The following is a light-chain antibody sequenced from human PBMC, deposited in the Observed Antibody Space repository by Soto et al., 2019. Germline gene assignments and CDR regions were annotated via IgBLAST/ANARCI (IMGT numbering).Light chain of an antibody. CDR3: QQYYSPWT. CDR2: WAS. V-gene: IGKV4-1*01. CDR1: QRVLYSSNNKNY. J-gene: IGKJ1*01. Sequence: IVMTQSPDSLAVSLGERATINGKSSQRVLYSSNNKNYLAWYQQKSGQPPKLLIYWASTRESGGPDRFSGSGSGTDFTVTISSLQAEDVAVYYCQQYYSPWTFGQGTKVVSK.